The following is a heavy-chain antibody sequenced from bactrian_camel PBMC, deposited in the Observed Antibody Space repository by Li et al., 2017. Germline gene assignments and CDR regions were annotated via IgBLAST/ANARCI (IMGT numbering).Heavy chain of an antibody. D-gene: IGHD1*01. Sequence: DVQLVESGGGSVQAGGSLRLSCAVSGYDALYLCMGWFRQAPGKEREGVAVINRRGTIRYADFVTGRFTISKVNAEKTLYLQMSNLKPDDSASYYCAAQYTGISGCYATSLAPASFDYWGQGTQVTV. CDR2: INRRGTI. J-gene: IGHJ4*01. CDR3: AAQYTGISGCYATSLAPASFDY. V-gene: IGHV3S67*01. CDR1: GYDALYLC.